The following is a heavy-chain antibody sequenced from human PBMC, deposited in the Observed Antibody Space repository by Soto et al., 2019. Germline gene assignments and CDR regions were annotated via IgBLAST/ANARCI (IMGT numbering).Heavy chain of an antibody. CDR3: ARGMWIQLWPDAFDI. J-gene: IGHJ3*02. D-gene: IGHD5-18*01. CDR1: GYTFTSYG. Sequence: GASVKVSCKASGYTFTSYGISWVRQAPGQGLEWMGWISAYNGNTNYAQKLQGRVTMTTDTSTSTAYMELRSLRSDDTAVYYCARGMWIQLWPDAFDIWGQGTMVTVSS. V-gene: IGHV1-18*01. CDR2: ISAYNGNT.